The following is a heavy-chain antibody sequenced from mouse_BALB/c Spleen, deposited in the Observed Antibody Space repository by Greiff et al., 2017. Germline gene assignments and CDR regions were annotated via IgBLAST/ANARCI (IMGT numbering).Heavy chain of an antibody. CDR2: IYPGSGST. V-gene: IGHV1S22*01. CDR1: GYTFTSYW. CDR3: TTGNYAMDY. Sequence: LQQPGSELVRPGASVKLSCKASGYTFTSYWMHWVKLRPGQGLEWIGNIYPGSGSTNYDEKFKSKATLTVDTSSSTAYMQLSSLTSEDSAVYYCTTGNYAMDYWGQGTSVTVSS. J-gene: IGHJ4*01.